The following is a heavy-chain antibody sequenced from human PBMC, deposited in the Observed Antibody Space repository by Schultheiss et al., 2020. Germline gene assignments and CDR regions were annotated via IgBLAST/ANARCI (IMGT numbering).Heavy chain of an antibody. CDR1: GFTFSSYA. CDR2: TSAGGDST. J-gene: IGHJ4*02. Sequence: GESLKISCAASGFTFSSYAMSWVRQAPGKGLEWVSSTSAGGDSTYYADSLKGRFIFSRDNSKNTLYLQMNSLRAEDTAVYYCARDGGYCGGDCYSRGIDYWGQGTLVTVSS. D-gene: IGHD2-21*02. CDR3: ARDGGYCGGDCYSRGIDY. V-gene: IGHV3-23*01.